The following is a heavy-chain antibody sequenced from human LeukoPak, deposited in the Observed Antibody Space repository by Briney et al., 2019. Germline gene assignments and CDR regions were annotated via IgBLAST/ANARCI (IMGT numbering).Heavy chain of an antibody. D-gene: IGHD6-19*01. V-gene: IGHV3-11*04. J-gene: IGHJ4*02. CDR2: IRGSGSTI. Sequence: GGSLRLSCAASGFTFSDYYMSWIRQAPGKGLEWLSYIRGSGSTIYYADSVKGRFTISRDNAKNSLYLQMNSLRAEDTAVYYCAKGAGGWTFDYWGQGTLVTVSS. CDR3: AKGAGGWTFDY. CDR1: GFTFSDYY.